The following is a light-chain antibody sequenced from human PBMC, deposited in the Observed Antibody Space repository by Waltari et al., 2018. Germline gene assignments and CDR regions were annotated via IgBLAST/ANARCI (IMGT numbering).Light chain of an antibody. V-gene: IGLV2-14*03. J-gene: IGLJ2*01. CDR1: SSDVGGYNY. Sequence: QSALTQPASQSGSPGQSITISCTGTSSDVGGYNYVSWYQQHPGKAPKLMIYDVSNRPSGVSNRFSGSKSGNTASLTISGLQAEDEVDYYCSSYTSSSTVVFGGGTKLTVL. CDR3: SSYTSSSTVV. CDR2: DVS.